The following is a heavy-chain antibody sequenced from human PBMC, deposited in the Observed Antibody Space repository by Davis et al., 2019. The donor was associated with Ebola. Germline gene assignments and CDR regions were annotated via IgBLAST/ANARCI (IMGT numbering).Heavy chain of an antibody. Sequence: SLNISCAASGFTTNDYAMHLVRQTPGRGLELVSGINWNSAGILYADSVKGRITISRDNAKNSLYLQRNSLRDDDTALYYCARSLQYRTSWFDSCGQGTPVTVSS. J-gene: IGHJ5*01. CDR1: GFTTNDYA. V-gene: IGHV3-9*02. CDR3: ARSLQYRTSWFDS. CDR2: INWNSAGI. D-gene: IGHD2-2*01.